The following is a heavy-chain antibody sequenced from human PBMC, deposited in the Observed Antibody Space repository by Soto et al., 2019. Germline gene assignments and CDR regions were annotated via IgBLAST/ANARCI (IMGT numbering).Heavy chain of an antibody. CDR1: GNTFTGYY. D-gene: IGHD5-12*01. Sequence: ASVKVSCKASGNTFTGYYMHWVRQAPGQRIEWMGWINPNSGGTNYAQKFQGWVTMTRDTSISTAYMELSRLRSDDPAGYYCARDRGGYSGYDHNCGGECYSGGDGYFDLWGRGTLVTVSS. J-gene: IGHJ2*01. CDR2: INPNSGGT. CDR3: ARDRGGYSGYDHNCGGECYSGGDGYFDL. V-gene: IGHV1-2*04.